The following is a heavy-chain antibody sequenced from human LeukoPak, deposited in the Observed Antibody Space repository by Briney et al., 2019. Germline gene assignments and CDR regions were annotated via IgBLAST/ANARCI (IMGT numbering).Heavy chain of an antibody. V-gene: IGHV4-59*01. CDR1: GGSISSYY. J-gene: IGHJ4*02. CDR2: IYYSGST. Sequence: SETLSLTCTDSGGSISSYYWSWIRQPPGKGLEWIGYIYYSGSTNYNPSLKSRVTISVDTSKNQFSLKLSSVTAADTAVYYCARVGAPHIFYFDYWGQGTLVTVSS. CDR3: ARVGAPHIFYFDY.